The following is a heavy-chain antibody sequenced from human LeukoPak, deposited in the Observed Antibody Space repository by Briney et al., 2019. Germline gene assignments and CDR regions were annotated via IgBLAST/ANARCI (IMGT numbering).Heavy chain of an antibody. CDR2: ISSSSSTI. CDR3: ARSGRIAVAGSSVVFDY. V-gene: IGHV3-48*04. Sequence: GGSLRLSCAAFGFTVSSNYMSWVRQAPGKGLEWVSYISSSSSTIYYADSVKGRFTISRDNAKNSLYLQMNSLRAEDTAVYYCARSGRIAVAGSSVVFDYWGQGTLVTVSS. CDR1: GFTVSSNY. D-gene: IGHD6-19*01. J-gene: IGHJ4*02.